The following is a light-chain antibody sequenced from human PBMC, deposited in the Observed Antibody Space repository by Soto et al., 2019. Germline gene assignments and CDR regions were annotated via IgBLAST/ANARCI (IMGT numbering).Light chain of an antibody. Sequence: EIVMTQSPATLSVSPGERATLSCRASQSVSSILAWYQQKPGQAPRLLIYGASTRATGIPARFSGSGSGTEFTLTISSLQSEDFAVYYCQQYNNWLMYTFGQGTKLEIK. CDR3: QQYNNWLMYT. J-gene: IGKJ2*01. V-gene: IGKV3-15*01. CDR1: QSVSSI. CDR2: GAS.